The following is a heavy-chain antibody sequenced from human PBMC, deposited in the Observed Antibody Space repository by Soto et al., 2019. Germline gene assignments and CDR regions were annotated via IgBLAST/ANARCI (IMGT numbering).Heavy chain of an antibody. CDR1: GYTFTGYY. D-gene: IGHD3-22*01. CDR2: INPNSGGT. CDR3: ARDTDYYDSSGYYCY. Sequence: GASVKVSCKASGYTFTGYYMHWGRQAPGQGLEWMGWINPNSGGTNYAQKFQGRVTMTRDTSTSTVYMELSSLRSEDTAVYYCARDTDYYDSSGYYCYWGQGTLVTVSS. V-gene: IGHV1-2*02. J-gene: IGHJ4*02.